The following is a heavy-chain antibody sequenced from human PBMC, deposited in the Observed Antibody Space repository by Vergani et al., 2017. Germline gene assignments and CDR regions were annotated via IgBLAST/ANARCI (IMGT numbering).Heavy chain of an antibody. V-gene: IGHV1-2*02. CDR2: INPNSGGT. CDR3: ARXNRGDSSGYYYLNSYYYGMDV. Sequence: QVQLVQSGAEVKKPGASVKVSCKASGYTFTGYYMHWVRQAPGQGLEWMGWINPNSGGTNYAQKFQGRVTMTRDTSISTAYMGLSRLRSDDTAVYYCARXNRGDSSGYYYLNSYYYGMDVWGQGTTVTVSS. CDR1: GYTFTGYY. J-gene: IGHJ6*02. D-gene: IGHD3-22*01.